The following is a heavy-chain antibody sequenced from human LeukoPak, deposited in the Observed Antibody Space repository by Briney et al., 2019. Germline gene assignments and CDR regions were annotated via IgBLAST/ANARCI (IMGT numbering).Heavy chain of an antibody. CDR3: ARGGYDPLDY. D-gene: IGHD5-12*01. CDR2: IYYSGGT. Sequence: SETLSLTCAVYGGSFSGYYWSWIRQPPGKGLEWIGYIYYSGGTNYNPSLKSRVTLSVDTSKNQFSLKLSSVTAADTAVYYCARGGYDPLDYWGQGTLVTVSS. J-gene: IGHJ4*02. CDR1: GGSFSGYY. V-gene: IGHV4-59*01.